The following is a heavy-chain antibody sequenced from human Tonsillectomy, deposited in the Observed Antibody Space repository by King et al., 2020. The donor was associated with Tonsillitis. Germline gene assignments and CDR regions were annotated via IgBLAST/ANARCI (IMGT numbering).Heavy chain of an antibody. CDR2: VYNGGSDGGSRT. Sequence: VQLQESGGGLVQPGGSLRLSCAASGFTFSSYAMSWVRQAPGKGLEWVSGVYNGGSDGGSRTYYADSVRGRFTISRDNSKNTLYLQMNSLRAEDTAVYYCAKDDYGSGLYYFDYWGQGTLVTVSS. V-gene: IGHV3-23*03. CDR1: GFTFSSYA. CDR3: AKDDYGSGLYYFDY. D-gene: IGHD3-10*01. J-gene: IGHJ4*02.